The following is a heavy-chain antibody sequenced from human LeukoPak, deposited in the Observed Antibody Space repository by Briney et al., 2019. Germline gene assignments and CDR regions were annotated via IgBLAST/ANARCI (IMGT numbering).Heavy chain of an antibody. CDR3: ARQPGSGLFILP. V-gene: IGHV4-39*01. J-gene: IGHJ4*02. CDR1: GGSISSYY. Sequence: PSETLSLTCTVSGGSISSYYWNWIRQPPGKGLEWIGSIYYSGNTYYNASLKSQVSISIDTSKNQFSLKLTSVTAADTAVYYCARQPGSGLFILPGGQGTLVTVSS. CDR2: IYYSGNT. D-gene: IGHD3/OR15-3a*01.